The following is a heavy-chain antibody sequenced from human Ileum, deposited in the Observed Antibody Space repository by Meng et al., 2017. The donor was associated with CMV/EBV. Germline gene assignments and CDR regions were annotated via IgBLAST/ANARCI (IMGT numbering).Heavy chain of an antibody. CDR3: ARGELVLSFDI. V-gene: IGHV3-53*01. Sequence: GSLRLSCAASGFTVSNNYMTWVRQAPGKGLEWVSVIYSGGRTDYADSVKGRFTISRDNSKNMVYLQMNSLRAEDTAVYYCARGELVLSFDIWGQGTMVTVSS. D-gene: IGHD1-1*01. CDR2: IYSGGRT. J-gene: IGHJ3*02. CDR1: GFTVSNNY.